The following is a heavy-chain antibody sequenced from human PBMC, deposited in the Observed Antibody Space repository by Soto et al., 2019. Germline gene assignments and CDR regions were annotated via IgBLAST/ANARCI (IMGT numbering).Heavy chain of an antibody. CDR1: GGSISSGGYY. CDR3: ARAEDYYDSSGYYRNWFDP. Sequence: PSETLSLTCTVSGGSISSGGYYWSWIRQHPGKGLEWIGYIYYSGSTYYNPSLKSRVTISVDTSKNQFSLKLSSVTAADTAVYYCARAEDYYDSSGYYRNWFDPWGQGTLVTVSS. D-gene: IGHD3-22*01. V-gene: IGHV4-31*03. CDR2: IYYSGST. J-gene: IGHJ5*02.